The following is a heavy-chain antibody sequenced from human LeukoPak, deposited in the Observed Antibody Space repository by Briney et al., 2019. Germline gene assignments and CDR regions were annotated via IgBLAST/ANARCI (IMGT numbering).Heavy chain of an antibody. CDR1: GGYINNYD. J-gene: IGHJ4*02. D-gene: IGHD5-18*01. CDR3: ARVGAAMDNFDY. CDR2: IYNSGST. V-gene: IGHV4-59*01. Sequence: SETLSLTCTVSGGYINNYDWSWIRQFPGKGLEWTGYIYNSGSTNYNPSLKSRVTISKDTSKNQFSLKLSSVTAADTAAYYCARVGAAMDNFDYWGQGTLVTVS.